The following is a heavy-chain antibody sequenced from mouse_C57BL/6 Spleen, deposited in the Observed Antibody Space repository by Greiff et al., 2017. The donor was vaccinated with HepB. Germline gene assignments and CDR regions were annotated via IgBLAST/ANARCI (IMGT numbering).Heavy chain of an antibody. V-gene: IGHV1-50*01. CDR1: GYTFTSYW. D-gene: IGHD2-3*01. Sequence: QVHVKQPGAELVKPGASVKLSCKASGYTFTSYWMQWVKQRPGQGLEWIGEIDPSDSYTNYNQKFKGKATLTVDTSSSTAYMQLSSLTSEDSAVYYCARRWLLRKDYAMDYWGQGTSVTVSS. CDR3: ARRWLLRKDYAMDY. J-gene: IGHJ4*01. CDR2: IDPSDSYT.